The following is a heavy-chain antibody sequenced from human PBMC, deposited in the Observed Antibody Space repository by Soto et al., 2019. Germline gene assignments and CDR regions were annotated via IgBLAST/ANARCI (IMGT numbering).Heavy chain of an antibody. D-gene: IGHD6-19*01. Sequence: QVQLQESGPGLVKPSETLSLTCTVSGGSISSYYWCWIRQPPGKGLEWIGYIYYSGSTNYNPSLISRVTISVETSKNQFSLKLSSVTAADTAVYYCARGLGAAVAGVFDYWGQGTLVTVSS. V-gene: IGHV4-59*01. CDR1: GGSISSYY. J-gene: IGHJ4*02. CDR3: ARGLGAAVAGVFDY. CDR2: IYYSGST.